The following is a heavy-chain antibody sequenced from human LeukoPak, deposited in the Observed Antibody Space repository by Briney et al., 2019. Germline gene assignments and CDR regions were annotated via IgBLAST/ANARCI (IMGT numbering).Heavy chain of an antibody. Sequence: SQTLSLTCAISGDSVSSNSAAWNWIRQSPSRGLEWLGRTYYRSKWHNDYAVSVKSRITINPDTSKNQFSLQLNSVTPEDTAVYYCARDLARLGGYYYYMDVWGKGTTVTVSS. D-gene: IGHD1-26*01. CDR1: GDSVSSNSAA. J-gene: IGHJ6*03. CDR3: ARDLARLGGYYYYMDV. V-gene: IGHV6-1*01. CDR2: TYYRSKWHN.